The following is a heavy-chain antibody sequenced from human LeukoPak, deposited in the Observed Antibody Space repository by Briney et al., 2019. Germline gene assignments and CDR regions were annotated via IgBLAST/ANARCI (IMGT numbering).Heavy chain of an antibody. CDR3: AKDPARDYYDSSGRLDY. J-gene: IGHJ4*02. V-gene: IGHV3-30*18. CDR2: ISYDGSNK. Sequence: GGSLRLSCAASGFTFSNYGMHWVRQAPGKGLEWVAVISYDGSNKYYADSVKGRFTISRDNSKNTLYLQMNSLRAEDTAVYYCAKDPARDYYDSSGRLDYWGQGTLVTVSS. CDR1: GFTFSNYG. D-gene: IGHD3-22*01.